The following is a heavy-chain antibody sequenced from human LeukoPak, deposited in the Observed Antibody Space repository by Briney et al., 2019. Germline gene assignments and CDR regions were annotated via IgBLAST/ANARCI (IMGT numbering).Heavy chain of an antibody. CDR3: EVRGVTVDRYYFDY. V-gene: IGHV4-59*11. D-gene: IGHD3-10*01. J-gene: IGHJ4*02. CDR2: INYRGST. Sequence: PSETLSLTCTVSGGSISDHYWSWLRQPPGKGLEWIGYINYRGSTNYNPSLKSRVTISVDTSKNQFSLKLSSVTAADTAVYYCEVRGVTVDRYYFDYWGQGTLVTVSS. CDR1: GGSISDHY.